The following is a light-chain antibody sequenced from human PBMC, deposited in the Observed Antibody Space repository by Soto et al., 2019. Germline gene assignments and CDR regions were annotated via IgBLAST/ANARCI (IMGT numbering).Light chain of an antibody. CDR2: GAS. V-gene: IGKV3-20*01. Sequence: EIVLTQSPGTLSLSPGERATLSCRASQSVSSSYFAWYQQKPGQAPRLLIYGASSRATGITDRFSGSGSGTDFTLTISRLEPEDCAVYYCQQYGSAHPTFGQWTKVEIK. CDR1: QSVSSSY. CDR3: QQYGSAHPT. J-gene: IGKJ1*01.